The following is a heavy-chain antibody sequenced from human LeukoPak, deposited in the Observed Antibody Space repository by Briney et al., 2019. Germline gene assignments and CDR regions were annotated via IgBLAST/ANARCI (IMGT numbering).Heavy chain of an antibody. CDR2: ISGSGGRT. CDR3: AKDLYCSSTSCYRLSAFDI. J-gene: IGHJ3*02. Sequence: GGSLRLSCAASGFTFSSYAMSWVRQAPGKGLEWVSAISGSGGRTYYVDSVKGRFTISRDNSKNTLYLQMNSLRAEDTAVYYCAKDLYCSSTSCYRLSAFDIWGQGTMITVSS. CDR1: GFTFSSYA. V-gene: IGHV3-23*01. D-gene: IGHD2-2*01.